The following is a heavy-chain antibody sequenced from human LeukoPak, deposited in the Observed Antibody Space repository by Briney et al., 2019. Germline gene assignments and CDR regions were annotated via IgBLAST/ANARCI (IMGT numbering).Heavy chain of an antibody. CDR1: GFTFSSYS. J-gene: IGHJ4*02. D-gene: IGHD3-3*01. CDR3: ARDRGYDFWSGYYGFDY. CDR2: ISSISRTI. V-gene: IGHV3-48*02. Sequence: GGSLRLSCAASGFTFSSYSMNWVRQAPGKGLEWVSYISSISRTIYYADSVKGRFTISRDNAKNSLYLQMNSLRDEDTAVYYCARDRGYDFWSGYYGFDYWGQGTPVTVSS.